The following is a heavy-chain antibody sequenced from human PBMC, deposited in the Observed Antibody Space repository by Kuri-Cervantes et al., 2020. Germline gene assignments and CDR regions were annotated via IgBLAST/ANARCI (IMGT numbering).Heavy chain of an antibody. V-gene: IGHV1-46*01. Sequence: ASVKVSCKASGYTFTSYYMHWVRQAPGQGLEWMGIINPSGGSTSYAQKFQGRVTMTRDTSTSTVYMELSRLRSGDTAVYYCARDQYYYGSGSYYSYDAFDIWGQGTMVTVSS. D-gene: IGHD3-10*01. CDR2: INPSGGST. CDR3: ARDQYYYGSGSYYSYDAFDI. J-gene: IGHJ3*02. CDR1: GYTFTSYY.